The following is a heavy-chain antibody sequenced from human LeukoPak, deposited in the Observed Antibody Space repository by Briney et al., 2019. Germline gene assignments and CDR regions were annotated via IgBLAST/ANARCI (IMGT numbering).Heavy chain of an antibody. CDR1: GGSISSYY. Sequence: SETLSLTCTVSGGSISSYYWSRIRQPAGKGLEWIGRIYTSGSTNYNPSLKSRVTMSVGTSKNQFSLKLSSVTAADTAVYYCARGGQYGSGSYYTYYYYGMDVWGQGTTVTVSS. J-gene: IGHJ6*02. CDR2: IYTSGST. D-gene: IGHD3-10*01. CDR3: ARGGQYGSGSYYTYYYYGMDV. V-gene: IGHV4-4*07.